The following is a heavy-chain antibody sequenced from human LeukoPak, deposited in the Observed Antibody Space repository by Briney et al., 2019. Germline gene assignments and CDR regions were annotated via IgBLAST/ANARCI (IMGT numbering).Heavy chain of an antibody. Sequence: PGGSLRLSCAASGFTFSSYSMNWVRQAPGKGLEWVSYISSSSSTIYYADSVEGRFTISRDNAKNSLYLQMNSLRAEDTAVYYCARERPMVRGEGYYYYGMDVWGQGTTVTVSS. J-gene: IGHJ6*02. CDR3: ARERPMVRGEGYYYYGMDV. CDR1: GFTFSSYS. CDR2: ISSSSSTI. V-gene: IGHV3-48*01. D-gene: IGHD3-10*01.